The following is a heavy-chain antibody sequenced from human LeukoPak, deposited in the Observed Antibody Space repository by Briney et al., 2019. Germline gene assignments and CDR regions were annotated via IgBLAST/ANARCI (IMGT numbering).Heavy chain of an antibody. J-gene: IGHJ6*02. CDR1: GFILDDSA. CDR2: ISGDGGST. CDR3: AKVPVRRYGMDV. V-gene: IGHV3-43*02. Sequence: GGSLRLSYAASGFILDDSAVHWVRHAPGKGLDWVSLISGDGGSTFYAGSVKGRFTISRDNSETSLYLQMNSLRSEDTALYFCAKVPVRRYGMDVWGQGTTVTVSS.